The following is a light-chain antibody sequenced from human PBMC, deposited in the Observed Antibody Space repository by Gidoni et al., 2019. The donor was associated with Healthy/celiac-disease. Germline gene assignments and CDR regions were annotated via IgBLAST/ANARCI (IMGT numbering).Light chain of an antibody. CDR3: QQYGSSLLT. V-gene: IGKV3-20*01. CDR1: QSVSSSY. Sequence: EIVFPQSPRTLSLSPGERATLSCRASQSVSSSYLAWYQQKPGQAPRLLIYGASSRATGIPDRFSGSGSGTDFTLTISRLEPEDFAVYYCQQYGSSLLTFGGGTKVEIK. J-gene: IGKJ4*01. CDR2: GAS.